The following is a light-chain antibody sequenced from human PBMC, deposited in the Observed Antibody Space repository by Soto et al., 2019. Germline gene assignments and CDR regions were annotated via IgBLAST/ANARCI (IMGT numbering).Light chain of an antibody. J-gene: IGKJ4*01. V-gene: IGKV3-20*01. Sequence: EAVLTHSPGTLSLSPGQSATLSCRASQRVSTSFIAWYQQKPGQAPRLLIYGASNRATGIPDRLIGSGSGTDFTLTITRLETEDSEVYYCQQYGGSPPGVTFGGGTKVDIK. CDR1: QRVSTSF. CDR3: QQYGGSPPGVT. CDR2: GAS.